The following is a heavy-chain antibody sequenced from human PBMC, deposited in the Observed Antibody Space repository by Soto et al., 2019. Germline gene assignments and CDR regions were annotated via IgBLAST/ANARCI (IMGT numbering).Heavy chain of an antibody. CDR1: GGSISSYY. CDR2: IYYSGST. J-gene: IGHJ5*02. CDR3: ARGKNEQWLVLGGNWFDP. V-gene: IGHV4-59*01. D-gene: IGHD6-19*01. Sequence: SETLSLTCTVSGGSISSYYWSWIRQPPGKGLEWIGYIYYSGSTNYNPSLKSRVTISVDTSKNQFSLKLSSVTAADTAVYYCARGKNEQWLVLGGNWFDPWGQGTLVTVSS.